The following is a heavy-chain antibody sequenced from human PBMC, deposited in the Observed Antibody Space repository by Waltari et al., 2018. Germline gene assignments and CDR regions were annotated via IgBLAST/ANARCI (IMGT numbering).Heavy chain of an antibody. CDR1: GFTFSSYA. J-gene: IGHJ5*02. V-gene: IGHV3-23*01. Sequence: EVQLLESGGGLVQPGGSLRLSCAASGFTFSSYAMSWVRQAPGKGLEWVSAISGSGGSTYYAGSVKGRCTISRDNSKNTLYLQMNSLRAEDTAVYYCAVSVVIINPWFDPWGQGTLVTVSS. D-gene: IGHD3-3*01. CDR2: ISGSGGST. CDR3: AVSVVIINPWFDP.